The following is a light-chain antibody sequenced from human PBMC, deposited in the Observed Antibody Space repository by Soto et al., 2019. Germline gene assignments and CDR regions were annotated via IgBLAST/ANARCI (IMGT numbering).Light chain of an antibody. J-gene: IGLJ3*02. CDR3: AAWDDSLSGGV. CDR1: SSNVGSNS. V-gene: IGLV1-44*01. Sequence: QSVLTQPPSASATPGQTVTISCSGRSSNVGSNSVNWYQQVPGTSPKLVIYSNNQRPSGVPDRFSGSKSGTSASLAISGLQSEDEAHYYCAAWDDSLSGGVFGGGTKLTVL. CDR2: SNN.